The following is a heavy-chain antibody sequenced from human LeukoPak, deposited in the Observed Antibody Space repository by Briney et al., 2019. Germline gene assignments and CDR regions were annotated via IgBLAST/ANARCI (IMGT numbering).Heavy chain of an antibody. CDR3: AKIGGGSYYPDYFDY. CDR1: GFTFSIHA. J-gene: IGHJ4*02. V-gene: IGHV3-23*01. Sequence: PGGSLRLSCAASGFTFSIHAMSWVRQAPGKGLEWVSAISGSGGSTYYADSVKGRFTISRDNSKNTLYLQMNSLRAEDTAVYYCAKIGGGSYYPDYFDYWGQGTLVTVSS. D-gene: IGHD1-26*01. CDR2: ISGSGGST.